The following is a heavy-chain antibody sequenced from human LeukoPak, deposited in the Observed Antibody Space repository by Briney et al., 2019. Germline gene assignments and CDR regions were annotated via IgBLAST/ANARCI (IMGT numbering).Heavy chain of an antibody. CDR2: INSDGSIT. J-gene: IGHJ6*02. D-gene: IGHD5-18*01. V-gene: IGHV3-74*01. CDR3: ARDAVDTANAV. CDR1: GFTFNTYW. Sequence: GGSLRLSCAASGFTFNTYWMHWVRQAPGKGLVWVSHINSDGSITSYADSVKGRFTISRDNAKNTLYLQMNSLRAEDTAVYYCARDAVDTANAVWGQGTTVTVSS.